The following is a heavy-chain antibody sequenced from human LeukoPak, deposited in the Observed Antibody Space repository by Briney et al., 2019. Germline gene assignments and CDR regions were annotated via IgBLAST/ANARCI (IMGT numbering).Heavy chain of an antibody. CDR3: ASWARREGYYYYGMDV. D-gene: IGHD1-26*01. CDR1: RVTLSSYW. CDR2: IKQDGSES. V-gene: IGHV3-7*01. Sequence: GGSLRLSCAASRVTLSSYWMSGVRQAPGKGLEWVANIKQDGSESYYVDSVKGRFTIFRDNAKNSLYLQMSSLRAEDTAVYYCASWARREGYYYYGMDVWGQGTTVTVSS. J-gene: IGHJ6*02.